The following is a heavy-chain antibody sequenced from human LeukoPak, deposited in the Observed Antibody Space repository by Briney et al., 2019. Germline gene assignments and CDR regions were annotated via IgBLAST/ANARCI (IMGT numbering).Heavy chain of an antibody. J-gene: IGHJ4*02. CDR3: ARDYLVGCTDTICYPIDY. CDR2: ISYEASNK. D-gene: IGHD2-8*02. CDR1: GFTFSNHA. Sequence: GGSLRLSCAASGFTFSNHALHWVRQAPGMGLEWVAVISYEASNKYYADSVKGRFTISRDSSKNTLYLQMNSLRAEDTAVYYCARDYLVGCTDTICYPIDYWGQGTLVTVSS. V-gene: IGHV3-30*01.